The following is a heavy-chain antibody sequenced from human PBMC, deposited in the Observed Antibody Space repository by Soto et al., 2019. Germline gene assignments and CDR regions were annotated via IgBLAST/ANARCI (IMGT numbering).Heavy chain of an antibody. J-gene: IGHJ4*03. CDR1: GFSLTTRPVG. CDR3: AHRGELNGNLDHGYLHH. V-gene: IGHV2-5*02. D-gene: IGHD2-8*01. CDR2: IYWDDDK. Sequence: QITLRESGPTRVKPTQTLMLPCTFSGFSLTTRPVGVAWIRQPPGKALEWPAVIYWDDDKRYNPSLKSRLTIAKHASKKQVVHTMTYMDPVDIPKYLCAHRGELNGNLDHGYLHHWGHGTLGTVS.